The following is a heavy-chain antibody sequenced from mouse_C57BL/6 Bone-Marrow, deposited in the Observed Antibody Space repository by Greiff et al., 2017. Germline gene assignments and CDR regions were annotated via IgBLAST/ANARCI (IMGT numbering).Heavy chain of an antibody. CDR2: ISSGGDYI. CDR1: GFTFSSYA. CDR3: TKVSIYYYGSSPGFDAMDY. Sequence: EVKLVESGEGLVKPGGSLKLSCAASGFTFSSYAMSWVRQTPEKRLEWVAYISSGGDYIYYADTVKGRFTISRDNARNTLYLQMSSLKSEDTAMYYCTKVSIYYYGSSPGFDAMDYWGQGTSVTVSS. D-gene: IGHD1-1*01. V-gene: IGHV5-9-1*02. J-gene: IGHJ4*01.